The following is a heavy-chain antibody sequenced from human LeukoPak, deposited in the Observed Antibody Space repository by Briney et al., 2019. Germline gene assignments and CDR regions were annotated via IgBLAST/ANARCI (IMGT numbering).Heavy chain of an antibody. CDR2: IYYSGSP. CDR1: GGSISSYY. Sequence: SETLSLTCTVSGGSISSYYWSWIRQPPGKGLEWIGYIYYSGSPNYNPSLKSRVTISVDTSKNQFSLKLSSVTAADTAVYYCAREGGDYGDYADITFYGMDVWGQGTTVTVSS. D-gene: IGHD4-17*01. J-gene: IGHJ6*02. V-gene: IGHV4-59*01. CDR3: AREGGDYGDYADITFYGMDV.